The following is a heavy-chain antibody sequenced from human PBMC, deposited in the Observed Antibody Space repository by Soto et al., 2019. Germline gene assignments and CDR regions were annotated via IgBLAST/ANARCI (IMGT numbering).Heavy chain of an antibody. CDR3: AKDLFCSGGSCYSFWFDP. J-gene: IGHJ5*02. Sequence: PGGSLRLSCAASGFTFSSYAMSWVRQAPGKGLEWVSAISGSGGSTYYADSVKGRFTISRDNSKNTLYLQMNSLRAEDTAVYYCAKDLFCSGGSCYSFWFDPWGQGTLVTVSS. CDR2: ISGSGGST. CDR1: GFTFSSYA. D-gene: IGHD2-15*01. V-gene: IGHV3-23*01.